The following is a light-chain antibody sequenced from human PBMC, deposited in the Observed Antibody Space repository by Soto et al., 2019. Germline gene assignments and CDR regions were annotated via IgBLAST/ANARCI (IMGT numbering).Light chain of an antibody. CDR3: QQYNNWPFS. CDR1: QGVTTN. J-gene: IGKJ5*01. V-gene: IGKV3-15*01. CDR2: DVS. Sequence: EIVVTQSPGTLSVSPGERATLSCRAGQGVTTNFAWYQQKSGQSPRLLIYDVSIRATGVPARFSGTGSETDFTPTISGLQSDDSEVHFCQQYNNWPFSLAQGTRLEIK.